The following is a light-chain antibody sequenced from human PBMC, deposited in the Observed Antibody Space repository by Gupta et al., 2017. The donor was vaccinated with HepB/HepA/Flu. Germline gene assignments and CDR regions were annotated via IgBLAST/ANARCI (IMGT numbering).Light chain of an antibody. V-gene: IGKV2-28*01. J-gene: IGKJ5*01. CDR2: LAS. CDR3: MHALAPIT. CDR1: HSPLLSDGNNY. Sequence: DIVMPQSPLSLPVTPGAPASISCRSSHSPLLSDGNNYLEWYLQRPGQPAQLLIYLASNRASGVPDRFSGSGSGTDFTLKISIVAAEDVGFYYCMHALAPITFGQGTRLEIK.